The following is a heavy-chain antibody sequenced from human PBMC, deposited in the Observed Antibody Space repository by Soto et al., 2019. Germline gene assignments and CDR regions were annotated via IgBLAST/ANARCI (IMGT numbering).Heavy chain of an antibody. CDR1: DFAFRLHG. J-gene: IGHJ6*02. Sequence: QVHLVESGGGVVQPGGSLTLSCSVSDFAFRLHGIHWVRHTPGKGLEWVAMIWHDGTRKYFRDSVRGRFTISRDSAKNKVYLQMNKLRGDDSALYVCARDRSYSYSYAMDLWGQGTTVTVSS. D-gene: IGHD3-10*01. CDR2: IWHDGTRK. V-gene: IGHV3-33*01. CDR3: ARDRSYSYSYAMDL.